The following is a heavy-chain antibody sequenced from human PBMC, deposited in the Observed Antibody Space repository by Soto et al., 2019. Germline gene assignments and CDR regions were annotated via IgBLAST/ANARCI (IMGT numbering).Heavy chain of an antibody. Sequence: SETRSLTCTVSGVSINSYYWSWIRQPPGKGLEWIGYIYYSGSTNYNPSLKSRVTISVDTSKNQFSLKLSSVTAADTAVYYCARLYGLDAFDIWGQGTMVT. CDR2: IYYSGST. J-gene: IGHJ3*02. CDR1: GVSINSYY. CDR3: ARLYGLDAFDI. D-gene: IGHD3-16*02. V-gene: IGHV4-59*08.